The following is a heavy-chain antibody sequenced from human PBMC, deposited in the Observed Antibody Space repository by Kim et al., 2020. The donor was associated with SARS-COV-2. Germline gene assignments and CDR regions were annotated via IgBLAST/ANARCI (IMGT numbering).Heavy chain of an antibody. CDR3: AREPTYYYDSSGYGLDY. D-gene: IGHD3-22*01. Sequence: LKSRVTISVDTSKNQFSLKLSSVTAADTAVYYWAREPTYYYDSSGYGLDYWGQGTLVTVSS. V-gene: IGHV4-59*01. J-gene: IGHJ4*02.